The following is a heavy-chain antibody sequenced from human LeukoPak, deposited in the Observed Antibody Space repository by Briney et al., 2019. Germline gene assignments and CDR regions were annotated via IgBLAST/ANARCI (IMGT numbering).Heavy chain of an antibody. J-gene: IGHJ4*02. CDR3: ARLRYSNIGYSSPIDY. V-gene: IGHV4-59*08. CDR2: INYSGNT. Sequence: SETLSLTCTVSSGSMNRYYWNWIERPPAKGLEWIGYINYSGNTNYNPSLKRGVTIPVDRSKNQFSLKLSAVTAAHTAVYYCARLRYSNIGYSSPIDYWGQGILVTVSS. CDR1: SGSMNRYY. D-gene: IGHD5-18*01.